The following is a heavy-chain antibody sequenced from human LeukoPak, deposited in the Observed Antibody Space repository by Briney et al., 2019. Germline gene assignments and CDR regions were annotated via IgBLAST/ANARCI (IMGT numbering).Heavy chain of an antibody. CDR2: ISYDGSNK. V-gene: IGHV3-30-3*01. CDR3: ARGPASRVGDAPGY. J-gene: IGHJ4*02. D-gene: IGHD2-2*01. CDR1: GFTFSSYA. Sequence: GGSLRLSCAASGFTFSSYAMRWVRQAPGKGLEWVAVISYDGSNKYYADSVKGRFTISRDNSKNTLYLQMNSLRAEDTAVYYCARGPASRVGDAPGYWGQGTLVTVSS.